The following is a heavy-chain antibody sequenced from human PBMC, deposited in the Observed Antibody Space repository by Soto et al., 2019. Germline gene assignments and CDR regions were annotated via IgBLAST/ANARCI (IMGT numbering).Heavy chain of an antibody. J-gene: IGHJ4*02. CDR3: ASRTSCDKWGCFDY. D-gene: IGHD2-2*01. CDR2: IYYSGST. CDR1: GGSISSGDYY. V-gene: IGHV4-30-4*01. Sequence: KPSETLSLTCTVSGGSISSGDYYWSWIRQPPGKGLEWIGYIYYSGSTYYNPSLKSRVTISVDTSKNQFSLKLSSVTAADTAVYYCASRTSCDKWGCFDYWGQGTLVTVSS.